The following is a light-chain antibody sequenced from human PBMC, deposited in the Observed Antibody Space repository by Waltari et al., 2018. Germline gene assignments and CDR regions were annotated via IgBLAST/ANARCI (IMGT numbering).Light chain of an antibody. J-gene: IGKJ4*01. CDR2: RAS. CDR3: QQYDSYPLT. V-gene: IGKV1-5*03. CDR1: QSISNW. Sequence: DIQMTQSPSTLSASVGDRDTITCRASQSISNWLAWYQQKPGKAPKLLIQRASSLESGVPSRFSGSGSGTELTLTISSLQPDDFATYYCQQYDSYPLTFGGGTKVEIK.